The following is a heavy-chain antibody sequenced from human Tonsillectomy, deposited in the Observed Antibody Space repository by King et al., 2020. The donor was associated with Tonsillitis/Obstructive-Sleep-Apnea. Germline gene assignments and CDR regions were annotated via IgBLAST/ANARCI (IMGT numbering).Heavy chain of an antibody. Sequence: VQLQQWGAGLLKPSETLSLTCAVYGESFSGYYWNWIRQPPGKGLEWIGEINYSESTNYNPSLKSRVTISIDTSKNQFSLKLNSVTAADTAVYYCARGFRGGGPVYYYYYMDVWGKGTPVTVSS. CDR2: INYSEST. J-gene: IGHJ6*03. D-gene: IGHD3-16*01. CDR3: ARGFRGGGPVYYYYYMDV. CDR1: GESFSGYY. V-gene: IGHV4-34*01.